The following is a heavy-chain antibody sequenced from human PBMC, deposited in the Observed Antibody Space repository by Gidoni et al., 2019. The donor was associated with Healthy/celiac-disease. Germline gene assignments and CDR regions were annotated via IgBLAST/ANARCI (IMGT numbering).Heavy chain of an antibody. Sequence: EVQLLESGGGLVQPGGSLRLSCAASGFTFSSYAMSWVRQAPGKGLEWVSAIRGSGGSTYYADSVKGRFTISRDNSKNTLYLQMNSLRAEDTAVYYCAKDPSAPYYYDSSGYYDYWGQGTLVTVSS. CDR2: IRGSGGST. D-gene: IGHD3-22*01. J-gene: IGHJ4*02. CDR3: AKDPSAPYYYDSSGYYDY. CDR1: GFTFSSYA. V-gene: IGHV3-23*01.